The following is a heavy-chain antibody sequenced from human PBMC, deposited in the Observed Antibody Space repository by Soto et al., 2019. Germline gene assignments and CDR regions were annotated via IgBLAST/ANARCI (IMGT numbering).Heavy chain of an antibody. CDR1: GGSISSGDYY. D-gene: IGHD6-19*01. J-gene: IGHJ4*02. CDR3: ARRPLIAVASNFDY. Sequence: LSLTCTVSGGSISSGDYYWSWIRQPPGKGLEWIGYIYYSGSTYYNPSLKSRVTISVDTSKNQFSLKLSSVTAADTAVYYCARRPLIAVASNFDYWGQGTLVTVSS. V-gene: IGHV4-30-4*01. CDR2: IYYSGST.